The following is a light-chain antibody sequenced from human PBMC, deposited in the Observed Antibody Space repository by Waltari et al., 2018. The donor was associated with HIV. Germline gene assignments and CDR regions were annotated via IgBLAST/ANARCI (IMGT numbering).Light chain of an antibody. J-gene: IGLJ2*01. CDR2: SNN. Sequence: QSVLTQPPSVSETPGQRVPLPCSGNDSNIGHNIVSWYRQFPETAPKLLIYSNNQRPSGVPARFYGSKSGASASLAISGLRSEDEADYFCAAWDDSLNGVLFGGGTKLTV. CDR3: AAWDDSLNGVL. V-gene: IGLV1-44*01. CDR1: DSNIGHNI.